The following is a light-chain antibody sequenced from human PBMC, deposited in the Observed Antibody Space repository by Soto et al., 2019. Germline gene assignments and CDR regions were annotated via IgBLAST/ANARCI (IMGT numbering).Light chain of an antibody. Sequence: QSGLTQPGSVYGSPGQSITLSCTGTSSDVGGYNYVSCYQQHPGKAPKLMIYEVSNRPSGVSNRFSGSKSGNTASLTISGLQAEDEADYYCSSYTSSSTPYVFGTGTKVTVL. CDR1: SSDVGGYNY. V-gene: IGLV2-14*01. J-gene: IGLJ1*01. CDR3: SSYTSSSTPYV. CDR2: EVS.